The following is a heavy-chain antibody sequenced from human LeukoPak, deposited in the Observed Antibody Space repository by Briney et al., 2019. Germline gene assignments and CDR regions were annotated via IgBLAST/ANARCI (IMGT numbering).Heavy chain of an antibody. CDR1: GYTFRSYE. V-gene: IGHV1-8*02. Sequence: ASVKVSCKTSGYTFRSYEINWVRQATGRGLEWMGWMNPNSDNTGYAEKFQGRVTLTSNTSISTDYMELSSLRSEHTAVYYCARGHGYYWGQGTLVTVSS. J-gene: IGHJ4*02. CDR3: ARGHGYY. CDR2: MNPNSDNT. D-gene: IGHD3-16*01.